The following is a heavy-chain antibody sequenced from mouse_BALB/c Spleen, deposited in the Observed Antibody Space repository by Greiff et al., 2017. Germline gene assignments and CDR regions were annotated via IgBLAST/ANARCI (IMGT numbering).Heavy chain of an antibody. CDR3: ARQGYYDYAMDY. J-gene: IGHJ4*01. CDR1: GFAFSSYD. D-gene: IGHD2-1*01. Sequence: EVKLVESGGGLVKPGGSLKLSCAASGFAFSSYDMSWVRQTPEKRLEWVAYISSGGGSTYYPDTVKGRFTISRDNAKNTLYLQMSSLKSEDTAKYYCARQGYYDYAMDYWGQGTSVTVSA. CDR2: ISSGGGST. V-gene: IGHV5-12-1*01.